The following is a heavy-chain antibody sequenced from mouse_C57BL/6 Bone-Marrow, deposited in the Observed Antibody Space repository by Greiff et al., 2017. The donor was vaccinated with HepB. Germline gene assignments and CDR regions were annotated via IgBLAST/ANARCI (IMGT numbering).Heavy chain of an antibody. J-gene: IGHJ2*01. CDR1: GYTFTSYG. Sequence: QVHVKQSGAELARPGASVKLSCKASGYTFTSYGISWVKQRTGQGLEWIGEIYPRSGNTYYNEKFKGKATLTADKSSSTAYMELRSLTSEDSAVYFCARLRGYGSSREALFDYWGEGTTLTVSS. CDR3: ARLRGYGSSREALFDY. D-gene: IGHD1-1*01. V-gene: IGHV1-81*01. CDR2: IYPRSGNT.